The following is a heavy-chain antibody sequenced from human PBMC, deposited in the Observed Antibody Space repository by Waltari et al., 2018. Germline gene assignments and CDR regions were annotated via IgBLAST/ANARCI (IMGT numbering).Heavy chain of an antibody. V-gene: IGHV4-38-2*01. CDR2: IYHSGRT. CDR1: GYSISSGYY. Sequence: QVQLQESGPGRLKPSETLSLTCAGSGYSISSGYYWSGVRQPPGKGMEVIGSIYHSGRTSNNASIKRGGTILAATATNHFAMKLRSVTGADTAVYYCARSLEVVPYAFDIWGQGTMVTVSS. D-gene: IGHD2-15*01. CDR3: ARSLEVVPYAFDI. J-gene: IGHJ3*02.